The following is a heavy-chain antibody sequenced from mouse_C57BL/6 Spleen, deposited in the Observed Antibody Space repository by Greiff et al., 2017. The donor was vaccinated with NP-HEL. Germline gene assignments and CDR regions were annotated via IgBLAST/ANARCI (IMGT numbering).Heavy chain of an antibody. V-gene: IGHV14-3*01. D-gene: IGHD1-1*01. Sequence: EVQLQESVAELVRPGASVKLSCTASGFNIKNTYMHWVKQRPEQGLEWIGRIDPANGNTKYAPKFQGKATRTADTSSNTAYLQLSSLTSEDTAIYYCAKGTTVAGYFDVWGTGTTVTVSS. CDR1: GFNIKNTY. CDR3: AKGTTVAGYFDV. CDR2: IDPANGNT. J-gene: IGHJ1*03.